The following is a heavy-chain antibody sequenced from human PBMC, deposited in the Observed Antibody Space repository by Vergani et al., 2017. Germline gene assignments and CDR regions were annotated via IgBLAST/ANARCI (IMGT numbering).Heavy chain of an antibody. CDR2: INHSGST. Sequence: QVQLQQWGAGLLKPSETLSLTCAVYGGSFSGYYWSWIRQPPGKGLEWIGEINHSGSTNYNPSLKSRVTISVDTSKNQFSLKLSSVTAADTAVYYCERGKLRYFDWSPYYWGQGTLVTVSS. J-gene: IGHJ4*02. CDR1: GGSFSGYY. V-gene: IGHV4-34*01. CDR3: ERGKLRYFDWSPYY. D-gene: IGHD3-9*01.